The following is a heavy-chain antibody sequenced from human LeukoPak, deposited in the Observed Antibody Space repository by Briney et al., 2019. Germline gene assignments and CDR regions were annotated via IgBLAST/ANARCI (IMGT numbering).Heavy chain of an antibody. CDR2: ISYDGSNK. J-gene: IGHJ4*02. CDR1: GFTFSSYA. V-gene: IGHV3-30-3*01. CDR3: ARDGPLGY. Sequence: PGGSLRLSCAASGFTFSSYAMHWVRQAPGKGLEWVAVISYDGSNKYYADSVKGRFTISRDNSKNTLYLQMNSLRAGDTAVYYCARDGPLGYWGQGTLVTVSS.